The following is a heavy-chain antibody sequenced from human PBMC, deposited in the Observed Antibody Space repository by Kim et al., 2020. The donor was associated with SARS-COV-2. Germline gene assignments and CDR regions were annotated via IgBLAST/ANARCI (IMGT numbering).Heavy chain of an antibody. J-gene: IGHJ3*02. CDR3: ARHGSRGAFDI. CDR2: T. Sequence: TYYNPALKSRVTISVDTSKNQFSLKLSSVTAADTAVYYCARHGSRGAFDIWGQGTMVTVSS. V-gene: IGHV4-39*01. D-gene: IGHD3-16*01.